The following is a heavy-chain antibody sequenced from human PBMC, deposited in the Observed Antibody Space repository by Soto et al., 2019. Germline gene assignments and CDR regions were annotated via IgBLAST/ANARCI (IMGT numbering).Heavy chain of an antibody. Sequence: SETLSLTCSVSGGSISYNSYYWGWIRQPPGKGLEWVGGIFYTGTTYYSPSLKNRVTISVDTSKNSFSLNLTSVTAADTAVYFCARLVVVAPVANAWGQGTLVTVSS. CDR3: ARLVVVAPVANA. J-gene: IGHJ5*02. CDR1: GGSISYNSYY. V-gene: IGHV4-39*02. CDR2: IFYTGTT. D-gene: IGHD2-2*01.